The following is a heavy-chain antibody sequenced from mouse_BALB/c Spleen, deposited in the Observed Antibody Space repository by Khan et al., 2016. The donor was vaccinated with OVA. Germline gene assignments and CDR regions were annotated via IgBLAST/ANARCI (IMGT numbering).Heavy chain of an antibody. D-gene: IGHD2-2*01. Sequence: QIQLVQSGPELKKPGETVKISCKASGYTFTNYGMNWVKQSPGKGLKWMGWINTNTGEPTYAEEFKGRFAFSLETSASSAYLQINNIKNEETATYFCARSRWLRPPKDNWGKGTSVTVSS. V-gene: IGHV9-3*02. CDR1: GYTFTNYG. CDR3: ARSRWLRPPKDN. J-gene: IGHJ4*01. CDR2: INTNTGEP.